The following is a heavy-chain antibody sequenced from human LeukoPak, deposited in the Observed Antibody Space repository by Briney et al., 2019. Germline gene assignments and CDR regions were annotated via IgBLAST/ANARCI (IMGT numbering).Heavy chain of an antibody. D-gene: IGHD3-10*01. CDR1: GGSISSYY. V-gene: IGHV4-34*01. CDR2: INHSGST. J-gene: IGHJ4*02. Sequence: SETLSLTCTVSGGSISSYYWSWIRQPPGKGLEWIGEINHSGSTNYNPSLKSRVTISVDTSKNQFSLKLSSVTAADTAVYYCARDGVRGSFDYWGQGTLVTVSS. CDR3: ARDGVRGSFDY.